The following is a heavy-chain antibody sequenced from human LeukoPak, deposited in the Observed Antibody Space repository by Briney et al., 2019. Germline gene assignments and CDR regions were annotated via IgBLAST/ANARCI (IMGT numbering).Heavy chain of an antibody. CDR1: GFTFSSYA. J-gene: IGHJ4*02. V-gene: IGHV3-23*01. CDR3: AKSESGYSYGYSY. CDR2: ISGSGGST. Sequence: GGSLRLSCAASGFTFSSYAMGWVRQAPGKGLEWVSAISGSGGSTYYADSVKGRFTISRDNSKNTLYLQMNSLRAEDTAVYYCAKSESGYSYGYSYWGQGTLVTVSS. D-gene: IGHD5-18*01.